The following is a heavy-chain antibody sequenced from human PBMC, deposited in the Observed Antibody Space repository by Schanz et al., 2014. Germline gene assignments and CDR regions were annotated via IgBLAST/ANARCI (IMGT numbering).Heavy chain of an antibody. CDR1: GYTFTSYA. CDR3: ARVRVTMVRGTFRARLYIDY. CDR2: INTNTGNP. J-gene: IGHJ4*02. Sequence: QVQLMQSGYELKKPGASVKVSCKASGYTFTSYAMNWVRQAPGQGLEWMGWINTNTGNPTYAQGFTGRFVFSLDTSVSTAYLQISSIKAEDTAVYFCARVRVTMVRGTFRARLYIDYWGQGTLVTVSS. V-gene: IGHV7-4-1*02. D-gene: IGHD3-10*01.